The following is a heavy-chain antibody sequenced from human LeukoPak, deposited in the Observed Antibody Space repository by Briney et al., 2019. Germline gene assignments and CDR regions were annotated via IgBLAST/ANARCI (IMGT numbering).Heavy chain of an antibody. CDR2: INHSGST. Sequence: PSETLSLTCAVYGGSFSGYYWSWIRQPPGKGLEWNGEINHSGSTNYNPSLKSRVTISVDTSKNQFSLKLSSVSAADTAVYYCARLITGTTTAFDIWGQGTMVTVSS. J-gene: IGHJ3*02. V-gene: IGHV4-34*01. CDR1: GGSFSGYY. CDR3: ARLITGTTTAFDI. D-gene: IGHD1-7*01.